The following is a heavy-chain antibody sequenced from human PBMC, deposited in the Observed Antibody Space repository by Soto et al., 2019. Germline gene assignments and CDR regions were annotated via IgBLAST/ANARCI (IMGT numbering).Heavy chain of an antibody. V-gene: IGHV4-59*01. CDR3: AREGPTVVTQYFDY. J-gene: IGHJ4*02. CDR1: GGSITNFY. Sequence: SETLSLTCTVSGGSITNFYWSWIRQPPGKGLEWIGYIYYSGSTNYNPALKSQVTISVDTSKNQFSLKLSSVTAADTAVYYCAREGPTVVTQYFDYWGQGTLVTVSS. CDR2: IYYSGST. D-gene: IGHD4-4*01.